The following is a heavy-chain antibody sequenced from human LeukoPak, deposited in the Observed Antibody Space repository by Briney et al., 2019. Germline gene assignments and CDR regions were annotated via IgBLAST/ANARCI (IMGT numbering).Heavy chain of an antibody. J-gene: IGHJ4*02. D-gene: IGHD2-2*01. CDR2: IYTSGST. Sequence: SETLSLTCTVSGGSISSGSYYWSWIRRPAGKGLEWIGRIYTSGSTNYNPSLKSRVTISVDTSKNQFSLKLSSVTAADTAVYYCARVETYCSSTSCYEGIDYWGQGTLVTVSS. CDR1: GGSISSGSYY. CDR3: ARVETYCSSTSCYEGIDY. V-gene: IGHV4-61*02.